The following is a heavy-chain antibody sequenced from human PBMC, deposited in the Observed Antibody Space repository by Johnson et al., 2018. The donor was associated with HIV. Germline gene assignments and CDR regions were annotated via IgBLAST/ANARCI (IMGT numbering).Heavy chain of an antibody. CDR2: IKEDGSER. CDR1: GFTFSSYW. Sequence: VQLVESGGGLVQPGGSLRLSCAASGFTFSSYWMSWVRQAPGKGREWVANIKEDGSERYYVDSVRGRFTISRDNAKNALDLQMNSLRAEDTAVYYCARPIARGASDIWGQGTMVTVSS. V-gene: IGHV3-7*03. J-gene: IGHJ3*02. CDR3: ARPIARGASDI. D-gene: IGHD3-10*01.